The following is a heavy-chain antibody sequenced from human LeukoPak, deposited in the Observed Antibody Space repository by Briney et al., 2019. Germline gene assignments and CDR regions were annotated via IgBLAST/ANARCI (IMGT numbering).Heavy chain of an antibody. CDR2: ITSGGRT. Sequence: LAGGSLRLSCVPSGFTFTTYAMNWVRQAPGEGLEWVSGITSGGRTYYADSVKGRFTISRDSSKNTLYLQMTSLRADDTALYYCARSIPPDFWGQGTLVTVSS. J-gene: IGHJ4*02. D-gene: IGHD1-26*01. V-gene: IGHV3-23*01. CDR3: ARSIPPDF. CDR1: GFTFTTYA.